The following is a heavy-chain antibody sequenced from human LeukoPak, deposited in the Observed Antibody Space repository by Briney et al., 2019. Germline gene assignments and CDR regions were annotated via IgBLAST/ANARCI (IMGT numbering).Heavy chain of an antibody. V-gene: IGHV4-59*08. CDR3: ARRGSYGGHSGWLDL. D-gene: IGHD4-23*01. Sequence: PSETLSLTCTVSGVSISNHYSSWIRQPPGKGLEWIGYIYYTGNTNYNPSFKSRVTISEDTSKNQVSLKLSSVTAADTAVYYCARRGSYGGHSGWLDLWGQGTLVTVSS. CDR1: GVSISNHY. J-gene: IGHJ5*02. CDR2: IYYTGNT.